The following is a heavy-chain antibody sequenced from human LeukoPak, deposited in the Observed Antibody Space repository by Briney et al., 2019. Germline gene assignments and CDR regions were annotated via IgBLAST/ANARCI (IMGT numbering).Heavy chain of an antibody. CDR3: ARNVVPLNYDVLTGDIRIPDGLNAFDI. CDR1: GYTFTNYA. CDR2: ISNYNGNT. V-gene: IGHV1-18*01. Sequence: ASVKVSCKASGYTFTNYAVTWVRQAPGQGLEWMGWISNYNGNTNYAQKLQGRVTMTTDTSTSTVYMELGSLTSDDTAVYYCARNVVPLNYDVLTGDIRIPDGLNAFDIWGQGTMVTVSS. J-gene: IGHJ3*02. D-gene: IGHD3-9*01.